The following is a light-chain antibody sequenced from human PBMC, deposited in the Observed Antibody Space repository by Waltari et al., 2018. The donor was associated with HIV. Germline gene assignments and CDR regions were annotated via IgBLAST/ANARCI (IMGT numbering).Light chain of an antibody. J-gene: IGLJ2*01. CDR2: YDS. V-gene: IGLV3-21*04. CDR3: EVWDETRNRVV. CDR1: RIGTKS. Sequence: YVLTQPPSVSVAQGKTATITCEGDRIGTKSVHWYQQKSGQAPQLIIYYDSDRPSGIPGRLSGSNSGSAATLTISRVEDGDEADYYCEVWDETRNRVVFGGGTKLFAL.